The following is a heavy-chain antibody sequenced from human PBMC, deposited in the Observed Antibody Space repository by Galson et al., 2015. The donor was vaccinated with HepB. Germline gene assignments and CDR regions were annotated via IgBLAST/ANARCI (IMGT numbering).Heavy chain of an antibody. J-gene: IGHJ4*02. V-gene: IGHV3-30-3*01. Sequence: SLRLSCAASGFTFSSYAMHWVRQAPGKGLEWVAVISYDGSNKYYADSVKGRFTISRDNSKNTLYLQMNSLRAEDTAVYYCARGAVTTPGGYWGQGTLVTVSS. CDR3: ARGAVTTPGGY. CDR1: GFTFSSYA. D-gene: IGHD4-17*01. CDR2: ISYDGSNK.